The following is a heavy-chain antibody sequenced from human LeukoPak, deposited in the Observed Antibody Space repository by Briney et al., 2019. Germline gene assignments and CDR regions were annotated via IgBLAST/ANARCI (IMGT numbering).Heavy chain of an antibody. CDR3: ARGVVPAAMRYWYFDL. Sequence: GGSLRLSCAASGFTFSSYGMNWVRQAPGRGLEWVSAISGSGGSTYYADSVKGRFTISRDNSKNTLYLQMNSLRGEDTAAYYCARGVVPAAMRYWYFDLWGRGTLVTVSS. V-gene: IGHV3-23*01. CDR1: GFTFSSYG. CDR2: ISGSGGST. J-gene: IGHJ2*01. D-gene: IGHD2-2*01.